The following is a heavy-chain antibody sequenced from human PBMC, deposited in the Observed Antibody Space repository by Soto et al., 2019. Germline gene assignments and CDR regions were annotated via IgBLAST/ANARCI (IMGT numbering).Heavy chain of an antibody. CDR3: ARDLTPGGADV. V-gene: IGHV3-9*01. CDR2: IFWSGGSV. D-gene: IGHD4-17*01. J-gene: IGHJ6*02. CDR1: GLTFDEHA. Sequence: EVQLVESGGGLVQPGRSLRLSCVVSGLTFDEHAMHWVWQGPGKGLEWVSGIFWSGGSVGYADSVKGRFTVSRDKAKNSLYLQMDSLRAEDTALYYCARDLTPGGADVWGQGTTVTVSS.